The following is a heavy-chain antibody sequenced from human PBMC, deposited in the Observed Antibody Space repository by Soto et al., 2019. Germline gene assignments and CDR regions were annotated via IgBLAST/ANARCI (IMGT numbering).Heavy chain of an antibody. Sequence: QVQLQQWGAGLLKPSETLSLTCAVYGGSFSGYYWSWIRQPPGTGLEWIGEINHSGSTNYNPSLKSRVTISVDTSKNQFSLKLSSVTAADTAVYYCARGGAAAAGNEYFQHWGQGTLVTVSS. D-gene: IGHD6-13*01. CDR1: GGSFSGYY. J-gene: IGHJ1*01. CDR3: ARGGAAAAGNEYFQH. V-gene: IGHV4-34*01. CDR2: INHSGST.